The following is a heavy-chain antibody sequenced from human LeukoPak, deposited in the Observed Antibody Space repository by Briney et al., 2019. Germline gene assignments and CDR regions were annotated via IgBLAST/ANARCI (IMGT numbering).Heavy chain of an antibody. J-gene: IGHJ4*02. CDR3: ARGSGWLIHY. CDR1: EFTLSGYW. V-gene: IGHV3-7*01. D-gene: IGHD6-19*01. Sequence: PGGSLRLSCSSSEFTLSGYWMNWVRQAPGKGLEWVAIIKQDGSEKYYGDSVKGRFTISRDNDQNSLYVQMNGLRGDDRVVYRGARGSGWLIHYWGRGALV. CDR2: IKQDGSEK.